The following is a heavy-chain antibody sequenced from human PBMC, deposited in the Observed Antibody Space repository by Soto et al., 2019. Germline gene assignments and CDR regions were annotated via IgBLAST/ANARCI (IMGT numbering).Heavy chain of an antibody. J-gene: IGHJ4*02. V-gene: IGHV3-30*18. CDR2: ISYDGSNK. D-gene: IGHD3-10*01. CDR1: GFTFSSYG. Sequence: GSLRLSCAASGFTFSSYGMHWVRQAPGKGLEWVAVISYDGSNKYYADSVKGRFTISRDNSKNTLYLQMNSLRAEDTAVYYCVKDRPPVWFGELSEYYFDYWGQGTLVTVSS. CDR3: VKDRPPVWFGELSEYYFDY.